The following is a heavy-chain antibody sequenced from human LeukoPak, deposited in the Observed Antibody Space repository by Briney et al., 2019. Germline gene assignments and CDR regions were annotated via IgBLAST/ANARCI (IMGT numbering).Heavy chain of an antibody. CDR3: ARVRAAEGAFDI. V-gene: IGHV1-8*03. D-gene: IGHD6-13*01. Sequence: ASVKVSCKASGYTFTSYDINWVRQATGQGLEWMGWMNPNSGNTGYAQKFQGRVTITRNTSISTAYMELSSLRSEDTAVYYCARVRAAEGAFDIWGQGTMVTVSS. CDR1: GYTFTSYD. J-gene: IGHJ3*02. CDR2: MNPNSGNT.